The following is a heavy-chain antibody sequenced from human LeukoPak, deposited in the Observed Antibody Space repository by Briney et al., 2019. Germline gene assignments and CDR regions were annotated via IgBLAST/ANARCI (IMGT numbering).Heavy chain of an antibody. Sequence: TGGPLRLSCAASGFTFSSYAMSWVRQAPGKGLEWVSAISGSGGSTYHADSVKGRFTISRDNSKNTLYLQMNSLRAEDTAVYYCAKWVYYYGSGSYNYYYYGMDVWGQGTTVTVSS. J-gene: IGHJ6*02. D-gene: IGHD3-10*01. CDR2: ISGSGGST. CDR3: AKWVYYYGSGSYNYYYYGMDV. CDR1: GFTFSSYA. V-gene: IGHV3-23*01.